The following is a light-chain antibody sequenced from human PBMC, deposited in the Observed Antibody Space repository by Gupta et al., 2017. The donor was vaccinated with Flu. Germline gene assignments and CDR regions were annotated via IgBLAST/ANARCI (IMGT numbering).Light chain of an antibody. V-gene: IGKV3-15*01. J-gene: IGKJ2*03. Sequence: EIVMTQSPATLSVSPGERATLSCRASQSVSSNLAWYQQKPGQAPRLLIYGASTRATGIPASFSGGGSGTEFTLTISSLQSEDFAVYYCQQYNNWPYSFGQGTKLEIK. CDR3: QQYNNWPYS. CDR1: QSVSSN. CDR2: GAS.